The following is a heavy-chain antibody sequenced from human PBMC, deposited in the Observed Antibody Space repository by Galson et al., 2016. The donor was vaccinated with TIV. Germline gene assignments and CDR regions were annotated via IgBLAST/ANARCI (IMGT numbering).Heavy chain of an antibody. Sequence: SLRLSCAVSGFRFGDNAISWFRQTPEKGLEWVGFIRSKPYGGTGEYAASVRGRFTISRDDSRSTAYLQMDSLKSEDTAVYYCARGRGEIWGPGTLVTVSS. CDR1: GFRFGDNA. J-gene: IGHJ4*02. CDR3: ARGRGEI. CDR2: IRSKPYGGTG. V-gene: IGHV3-49*03. D-gene: IGHD3-10*01.